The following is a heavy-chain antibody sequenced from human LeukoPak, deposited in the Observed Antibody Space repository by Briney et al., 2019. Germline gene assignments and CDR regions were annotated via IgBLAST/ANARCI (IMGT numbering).Heavy chain of an antibody. CDR2: IKSDGSTT. Sequence: PGGPLRLSCAASGFTFSSYWMNWVRQAPGKGLFWVSRIKSDGSTTNYADSVKGRFTISRDNAENTLYLQMTSLRVEDTPVYSCTRGVSTTRWFDPWGQGPLVTVSS. D-gene: IGHD2-15*01. J-gene: IGHJ5*02. CDR3: TRGVSTTRWFDP. CDR1: GFTFSSYW. V-gene: IGHV3-74*01.